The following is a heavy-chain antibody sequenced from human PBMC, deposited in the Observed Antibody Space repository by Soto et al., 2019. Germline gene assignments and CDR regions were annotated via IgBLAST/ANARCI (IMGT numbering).Heavy chain of an antibody. J-gene: IGHJ4*02. CDR3: ARRKERSGPHYFDY. D-gene: IGHD6-25*01. CDR2: MNPNTGNT. Sequence: QVQLVQSGAEVKKPGASVKVSCKASGDSFTKCDIHWVRQATGQGLEWMGWMNPNTGNTGFAQKFRGRVTLTRNTAISTAYMELSSLRSDDTAVYFCARRKERSGPHYFDYWGQGTLVTVSS. CDR1: GDSFTKCD. V-gene: IGHV1-8*01.